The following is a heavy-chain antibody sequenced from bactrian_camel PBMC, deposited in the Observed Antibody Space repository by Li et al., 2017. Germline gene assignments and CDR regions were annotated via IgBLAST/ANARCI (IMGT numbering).Heavy chain of an antibody. CDR3: AAKPYGGSCRVDAEFTD. Sequence: HVQLVESGGGSVQTGGSLKLSCAITGHIDSGYCLAWLRQAPGKERKAVYRRDSDGTQTYADSVKGRFTISEDKDNNILYLQMSGLVPEDTGLYYCAAKPYGGSCRVDAEFTDWGQGTQVTVS. CDR2: RDSDGTQT. V-gene: IGHV3S6*01. J-gene: IGHJ4*01. CDR1: GHIDSGYC. D-gene: IGHD6*01.